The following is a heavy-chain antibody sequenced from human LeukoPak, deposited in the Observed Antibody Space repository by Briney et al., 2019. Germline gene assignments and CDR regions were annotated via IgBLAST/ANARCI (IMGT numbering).Heavy chain of an antibody. Sequence: GESLRLPCAASGFRFSTFWMSWVRQAPGKGLDWVANINQNGGVKHYVDSVKSRFTISRDNAKNSLYLQMTSLRADDTAVYYCATSDDAAGTSWGQGTLVTVSS. CDR1: GFRFSTFW. J-gene: IGHJ5*02. V-gene: IGHV3-7*01. CDR2: INQNGGVK. CDR3: ATSDDAAGTS. D-gene: IGHD6-25*01.